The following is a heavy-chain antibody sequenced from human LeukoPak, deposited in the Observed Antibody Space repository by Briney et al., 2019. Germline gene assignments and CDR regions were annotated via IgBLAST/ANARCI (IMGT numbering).Heavy chain of an antibody. D-gene: IGHD3-16*02. V-gene: IGHV3-23*01. CDR2: VTGGGVNT. CDR3: ARGTSPLDYWYFDL. CDR1: GFIFTNYA. J-gene: IGHJ2*01. Sequence: GGSLRLSCASSGFIFTNYAMSWVRQTPRTALEWSSSVTGGGVNTYYADSVKGRFTVSRDTSKKTLSLQMNSLRDEDTAIYYCARGTSPLDYWYFDLWGRGTLVTVSS.